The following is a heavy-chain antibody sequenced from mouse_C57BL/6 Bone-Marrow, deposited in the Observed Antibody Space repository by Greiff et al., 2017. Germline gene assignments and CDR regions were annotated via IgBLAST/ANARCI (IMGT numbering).Heavy chain of an antibody. CDR3: AREFYYAMDY. CDR1: GYTFTSYW. CDR2: IDPSDSYT. V-gene: IGHV1-69*01. Sequence: VQLQQPGAELVMPGASVKLSCKASGYTFTSYWLHWVKQRPGQGLEWIGEIDPSDSYTNYNQQFKGKSTLTVDKSSSTAYMQLSILTSEDSAVYYCAREFYYAMDYWGQGTSVTVSS. J-gene: IGHJ4*01.